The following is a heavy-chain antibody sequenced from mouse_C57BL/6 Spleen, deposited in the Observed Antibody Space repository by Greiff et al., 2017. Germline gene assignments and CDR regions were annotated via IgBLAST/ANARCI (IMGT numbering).Heavy chain of an antibody. CDR3: ARYYGSRHYYAMDY. CDR2: IYPGDGDT. V-gene: IGHV1-82*01. D-gene: IGHD1-1*01. CDR1: GYAFSSSW. J-gene: IGHJ4*01. Sequence: QVQLKESGPELVKPGASVKISCKASGYAFSSSWMNWVKQRPGKGLEWIGRIYPGDGDTNYNGKFKGKATLTADKSSSTAYMQLSSLTSEDSAVYFCARYYGSRHYYAMDYWGQGTSVTVSS.